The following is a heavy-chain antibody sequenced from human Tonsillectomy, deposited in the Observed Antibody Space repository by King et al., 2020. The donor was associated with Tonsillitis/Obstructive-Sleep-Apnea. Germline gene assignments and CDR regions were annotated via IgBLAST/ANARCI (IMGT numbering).Heavy chain of an antibody. CDR1: GFTFDDYA. CDR2: ISGDGGYT. J-gene: IGHJ3*02. Sequence: VQLVESGGGVVQPGGSLRLSCAASGFTFDDYAMHWVRQAPGKGLEWVSLISGDGGYTYYADSVKGRFTISRDNSKNSLYLQMNSLRTQDTALYYCAKEKEHIPGYAFDIWGQGTLVTVSS. D-gene: IGHD1/OR15-1a*01. V-gene: IGHV3-43*02. CDR3: AKEKEHIPGYAFDI.